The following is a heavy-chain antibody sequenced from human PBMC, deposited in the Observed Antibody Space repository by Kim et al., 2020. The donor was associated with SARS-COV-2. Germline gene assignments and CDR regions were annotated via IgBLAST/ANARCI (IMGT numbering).Heavy chain of an antibody. V-gene: IGHV1-69*04. Sequence: QGRVTITADKSTSTAYMELSSLRSEDTAVYYCAREGGPSTIFGVVMGFDYWGQGTLVTVSS. J-gene: IGHJ4*02. D-gene: IGHD3-3*01. CDR3: AREGGPSTIFGVVMGFDY.